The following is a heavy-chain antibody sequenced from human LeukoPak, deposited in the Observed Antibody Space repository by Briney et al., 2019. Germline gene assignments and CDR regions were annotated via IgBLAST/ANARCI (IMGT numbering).Heavy chain of an antibody. D-gene: IGHD6-13*01. J-gene: IGHJ6*02. CDR1: GYTFTSFG. Sequence: ASVKVSCKASGYTFTSFGISWVRQAPGQGLEWMGWISAYNGNTNYAQKLQGRVTMTTDTSTSTAYMELRSLRSDDTAVYYCARVWVPRIAAAGTLGMDVWGQGTTVTVSS. CDR3: ARVWVPRIAAAGTLGMDV. V-gene: IGHV1-18*01. CDR2: ISAYNGNT.